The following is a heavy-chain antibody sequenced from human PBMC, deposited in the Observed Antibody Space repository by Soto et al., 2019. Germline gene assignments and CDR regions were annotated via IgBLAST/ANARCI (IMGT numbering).Heavy chain of an antibody. CDR2: IVVGSGNT. Sequence: QMQLVQSGPEVKKPGTSVKVSCKASGFTFTSSAVQWVRQARGQRLEWIGWIVVGSGNTNYAQKFQERVTITSDMSTSTAYMELSSLRSEDTAVYYCAAGPPYYYDSSGYSPGYYGMDVWGQGTTVTVSS. V-gene: IGHV1-58*01. CDR1: GFTFTSSA. CDR3: AAGPPYYYDSSGYSPGYYGMDV. D-gene: IGHD3-22*01. J-gene: IGHJ6*02.